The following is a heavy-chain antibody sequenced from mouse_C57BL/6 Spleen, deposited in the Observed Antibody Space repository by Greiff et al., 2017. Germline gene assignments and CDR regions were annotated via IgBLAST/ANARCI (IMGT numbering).Heavy chain of an antibody. V-gene: IGHV1-64*01. D-gene: IGHD3-3*01. CDR2: IHPTNGST. J-gene: IGHJ4*01. Sequence: VQLQQPWAELVKPGASVKLSCKASGYTFTSYWMHWVKQRPGQGLEWIGMIHPTNGSTNYNEKFKSKATLTVDKSSSTAYMQLSSLTSEDSAVYYCARIRDVHYAMDYGGQGTSVTVSS. CDR3: ARIRDVHYAMDY. CDR1: GYTFTSYW.